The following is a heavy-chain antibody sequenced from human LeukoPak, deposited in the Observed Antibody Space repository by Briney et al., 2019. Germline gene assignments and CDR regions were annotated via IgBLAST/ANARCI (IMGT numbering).Heavy chain of an antibody. Sequence: ASVTVSCKPSGYTFTGYFIHWVRQAAGQGLEGMGWMNPGSGNGGYAQNFQGRVTMTRDTSVNTAYMELSSLRSDDTAVYYCARGDTTTDAFDMWGQGTLVTVSS. D-gene: IGHD5-12*01. J-gene: IGHJ3*02. CDR1: GYTFTGYF. CDR3: ARGDTTTDAFDM. V-gene: IGHV1-8*02. CDR2: MNPGSGNG.